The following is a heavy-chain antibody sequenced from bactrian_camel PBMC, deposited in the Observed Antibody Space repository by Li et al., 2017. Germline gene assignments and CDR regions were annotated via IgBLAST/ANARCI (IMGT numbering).Heavy chain of an antibody. J-gene: IGHJ7*01. V-gene: IGHV3S40*01. Sequence: DVQLVESGGGSVQAGGSLRLSCAASGSAVSNLYMAWFRQAPGKGLEWLSAVDVRTGLIPGYADAVKGRFTISTDNAQNTLYLQLNNLETEDTATYYCAKDHAFKSWVPYDMDYWGKGTQVTVS. CDR2: VDVRTGLIP. D-gene: IGHD5*01. CDR1: GSAVSNLY.